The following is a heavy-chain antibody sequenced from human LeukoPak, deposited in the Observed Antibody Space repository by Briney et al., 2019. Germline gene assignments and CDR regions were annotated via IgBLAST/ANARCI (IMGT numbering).Heavy chain of an antibody. V-gene: IGHV4-4*02. D-gene: IGHD2-21*01. CDR2: IYHSGNT. J-gene: IGHJ3*02. CDR1: GGSISSSNW. Sequence: SETLSLTCAVSGGSISSSNWWSWVRQPPGKGLEWIGEIYHSGNTNYNPSLKSRVSISVDTSKNQFSLKLSSVTAADTAVYYCARGGLHIAGAFDIWGQGTMVTVSS. CDR3: ARGGLHIAGAFDI.